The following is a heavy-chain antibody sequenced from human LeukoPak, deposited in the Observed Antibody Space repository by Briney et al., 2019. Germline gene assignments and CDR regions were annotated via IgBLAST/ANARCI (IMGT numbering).Heavy chain of an antibody. CDR2: IIPIFGTA. CDR3: ARDPGYSYGHGWFDP. CDR1: GGTFSTYA. V-gene: IGHV1-69*05. D-gene: IGHD5-18*01. Sequence: ASVKVSCKASGGTFSTYAINWVRQAPGQGLEWMGGIIPIFGTANYAQKFQGRVTITTDESTSTAYMELSSLRSEDTAVYYCARDPGYSYGHGWFDPWGQGTLVTVSS. J-gene: IGHJ5*02.